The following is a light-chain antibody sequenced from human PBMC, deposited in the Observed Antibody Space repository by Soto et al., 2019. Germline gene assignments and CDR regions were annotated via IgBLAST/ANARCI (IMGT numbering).Light chain of an antibody. J-gene: IGLJ2*01. CDR3: AAWDDSLSSVV. CDR1: SSNIGSNY. Sequence: QSVLTQPPSASGTPGQRVTISFSGSSSNIGSNYVYWYQQLPGTAPKLLIYRINQRPSGVPDRFSGSKSGTSASLAISGLRSEDEADYYCAAWDDSLSSVVFGGGTKVTVL. V-gene: IGLV1-47*01. CDR2: RIN.